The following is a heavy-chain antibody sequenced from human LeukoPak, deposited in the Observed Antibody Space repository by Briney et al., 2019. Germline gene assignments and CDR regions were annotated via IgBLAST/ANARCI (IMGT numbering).Heavy chain of an antibody. CDR1: GSTFTGYH. CDR2: INPDSGGT. D-gene: IGHD6-6*01. CDR3: AREHSSSFRVGDY. Sequence: ASVKVSCTASGSTFTGYHMHWVRQAPGQGLEWMGWINPDSGGTNYAQKFQGRVTMTRDTSISTAFMELSSLRSDDTAVYYCAREHSSSFRVGDYWGQGTLVTVSS. V-gene: IGHV1-2*02. J-gene: IGHJ4*02.